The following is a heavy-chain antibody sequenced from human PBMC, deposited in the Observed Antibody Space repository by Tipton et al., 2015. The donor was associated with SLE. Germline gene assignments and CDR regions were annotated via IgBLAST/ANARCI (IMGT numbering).Heavy chain of an antibody. J-gene: IGHJ3*02. V-gene: IGHV4-61*05. CDR3: ARRDAFDI. Sequence: TLSLTCTVSGGSISSSSYYWGWIRQPPGKGLEWIGYIYTSGSTNYNPSLKSRVTISVDTSKNQFSLKLSPVTAADTAVYYCARRDAFDIWGQGTMVTVSS. CDR1: GGSISSSSYY. CDR2: IYTSGST.